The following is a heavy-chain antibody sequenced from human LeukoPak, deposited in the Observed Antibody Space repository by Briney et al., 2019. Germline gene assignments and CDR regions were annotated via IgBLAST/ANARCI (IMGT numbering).Heavy chain of an antibody. CDR1: GYTFTSYG. CDR2: ISAYNGNT. V-gene: IGHV1-18*01. D-gene: IGHD6-19*01. CDR3: ARGRVLYSSGWPDLDY. J-gene: IGHJ4*02. Sequence: ASVKVSCKASGYTFTSYGISCMRQAPGQGLEWMGWISAYNGNTNYAQKLQGRVTMTTDTSTSTAYMELRRLRSDETAVYYCARGRVLYSSGWPDLDYWGQGTLVTVSS.